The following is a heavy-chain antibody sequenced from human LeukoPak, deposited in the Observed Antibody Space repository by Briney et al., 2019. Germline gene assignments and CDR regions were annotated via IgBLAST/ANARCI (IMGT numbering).Heavy chain of an antibody. CDR2: IYYSGST. CDR3: ARVRSYGSGSYLFDP. D-gene: IGHD3-10*01. Sequence: SETLSLTCTVSGGSISSSSYYWGWIRRPPGKGLEWIGSIYYSGSTYYNPSLKSRVTISVDTSKNQFSLKLSSVTAADTAVYYCARVRSYGSGSYLFDPWGQGTLVTVSS. J-gene: IGHJ5*02. V-gene: IGHV4-39*07. CDR1: GGSISSSSYY.